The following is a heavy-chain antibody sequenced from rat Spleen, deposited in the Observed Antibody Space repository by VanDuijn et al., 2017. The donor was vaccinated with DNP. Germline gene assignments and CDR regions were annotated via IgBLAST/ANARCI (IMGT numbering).Heavy chain of an antibody. V-gene: IGHV2-19*01. Sequence: QVQLKESGPGLVQPSQTLSLPCTVPGFSLTDYTVHWVRQPPGKGLEWMGRIRTNGITDYNSALTSRLSISRDTSKSQVFLKMNSLQTDDTAIYFCARETAEFTVGPMDAWGQGTSVTVSS. D-gene: IGHD1-1*01. J-gene: IGHJ4*01. CDR2: IRTNGIT. CDR1: GFSLTDYT. CDR3: ARETAEFTVGPMDA.